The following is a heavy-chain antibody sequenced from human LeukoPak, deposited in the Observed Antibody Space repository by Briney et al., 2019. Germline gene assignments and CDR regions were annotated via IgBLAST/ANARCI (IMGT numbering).Heavy chain of an antibody. CDR2: IRSKANSYAT. D-gene: IGHD2-15*01. CDR3: TVLGYCSGGSCYSGDYYMDV. CDR1: GFTFSGSA. V-gene: IGHV3-73*01. J-gene: IGHJ6*03. Sequence: GGSLRLSCAASGFTFSGSAMHWVRQASGKGLEWVGRIRSKANSYATAYAASVKGRFTISRDDSKNTAYLQMNSLKTEDTAVYYCTVLGYCSGGSCYSGDYYMDVWGKGTTVTVSS.